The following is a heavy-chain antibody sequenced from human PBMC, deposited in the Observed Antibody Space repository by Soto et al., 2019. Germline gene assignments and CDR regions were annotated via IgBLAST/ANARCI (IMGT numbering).Heavy chain of an antibody. CDR1: GGTFSSYA. V-gene: IGHV1-69*01. CDR3: ARGRGYCSGGSCYSDYYYGMDV. D-gene: IGHD2-15*01. Sequence: QVQLVQSGAEVKRPGSSVKVSCKASGGTFSSYAISWVRQAPGQGLEWMGGIIPIFGTANYAQKFQGRVTITADESTSTAYMELSSLRSEDTAVYYCARGRGYCSGGSCYSDYYYGMDVWGQGTTVTVSS. CDR2: IIPIFGTA. J-gene: IGHJ6*02.